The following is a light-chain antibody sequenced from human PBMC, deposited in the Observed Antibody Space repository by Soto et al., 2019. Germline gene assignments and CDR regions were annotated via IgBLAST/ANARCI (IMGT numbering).Light chain of an antibody. V-gene: IGKV2-30*02. CDR1: QGLVHSDGNTY. J-gene: IGKJ5*01. CDR3: MQGPHWPPIT. Sequence: DVEVTQSPLSRPVTLGQAASISCRSSQGLVHSDGNTYLSWFHQRPGHSPRRLIHKVSNRDSAIPDRSSGSGEGTDLRLKISRVGAEDVGVYDCMQGPHWPPITVGQGTRLEIK. CDR2: KVS.